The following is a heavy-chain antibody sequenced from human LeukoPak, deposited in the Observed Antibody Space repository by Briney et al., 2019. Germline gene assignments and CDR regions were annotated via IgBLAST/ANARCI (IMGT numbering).Heavy chain of an antibody. D-gene: IGHD1-26*01. Sequence: SETLSLTCAVYGGSFSGYYWSWIRQPPGKGLEWIGEINHSGSTNYNPSLKSRVTISVDTSKNQFSLKLTSVTAADTAVYYCTRGVRSAWASFDPWGQGTLVIVSS. CDR2: INHSGST. CDR3: TRGVRSAWASFDP. V-gene: IGHV4-34*01. J-gene: IGHJ5*02. CDR1: GGSFSGYY.